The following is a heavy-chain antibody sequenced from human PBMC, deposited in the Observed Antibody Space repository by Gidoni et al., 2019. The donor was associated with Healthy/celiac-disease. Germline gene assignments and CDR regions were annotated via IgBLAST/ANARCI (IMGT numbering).Heavy chain of an antibody. J-gene: IGHJ4*02. CDR3: AKDAGYSSSWIDY. V-gene: IGHV3-9*01. CDR1: GFTFDDYA. Sequence: EVQLVESGGGLLQPGRSLVLSCAASGFTFDDYAMHWVRQAPGKGLEWVSGISWNSGSIGYADSVKGRFTISRDNAKNSLYLQMNSLRAEDTALYYCAKDAGYSSSWIDYWGQGTLVTVSS. D-gene: IGHD6-13*01. CDR2: ISWNSGSI.